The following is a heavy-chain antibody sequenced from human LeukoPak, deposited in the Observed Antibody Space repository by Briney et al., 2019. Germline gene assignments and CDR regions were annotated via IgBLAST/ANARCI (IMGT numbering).Heavy chain of an antibody. D-gene: IGHD5-12*01. CDR2: VSHTGST. V-gene: IGHV4-34*01. CDR1: GGSFSGYY. Sequence: SETLSLTCAVYGGSFSGYYWSWIRQPPGKGLEWIGRVSHTGSTDYNPSLRSRVIVSVDTSKDQFSLKLSSVTAADTAVYYCARVDGWAYSGYDAFAFLRAPWGQGTLVTVSS. J-gene: IGHJ5*02. CDR3: ARVDGWAYSGYDAFAFLRAP.